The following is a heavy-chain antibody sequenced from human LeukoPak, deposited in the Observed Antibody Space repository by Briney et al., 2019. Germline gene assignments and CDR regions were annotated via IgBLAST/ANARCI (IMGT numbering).Heavy chain of an antibody. CDR1: GFTFSSYS. J-gene: IGHJ3*01. Sequence: PGGSLRLSCAASGFTFSSYSMNWVRQAPGKGLEWVSSISSSSSYIYYADSVKGRFTISRDNAKNSLYLQMNSLRAEDTAVYYCARAPGIAAAIDVWGQDAMATVST. V-gene: IGHV3-21*01. D-gene: IGHD6-13*01. CDR2: ISSSSSYI. CDR3: ARAPGIAAAIDV.